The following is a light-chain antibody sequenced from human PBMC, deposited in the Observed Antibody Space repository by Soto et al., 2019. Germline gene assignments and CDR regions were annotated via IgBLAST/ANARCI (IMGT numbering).Light chain of an antibody. Sequence: QSALTQPASVSGSPGQSITISCTGTSSDVGLYNYVSWYQHHPGKAPKLMIYDVSDRPSGVSNRFSGSKSGNTASLTISGLQAEDEADYYCSSFSSTSTIIFGGGTKVTVL. CDR3: SSFSSTSTII. V-gene: IGLV2-14*01. J-gene: IGLJ2*01. CDR1: SSDVGLYNY. CDR2: DVS.